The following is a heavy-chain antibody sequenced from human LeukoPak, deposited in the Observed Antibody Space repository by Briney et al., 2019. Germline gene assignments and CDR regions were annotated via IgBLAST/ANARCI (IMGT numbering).Heavy chain of an antibody. D-gene: IGHD2-2*02. J-gene: IGHJ4*02. CDR3: ARGLIVPAAIIGEPDRFDY. CDR2: ISYDGSNK. CDR1: GFTFSSYA. V-gene: IGHV3-30-3*01. Sequence: GGSLRLSCAASGFTFSSYAMPWVRQAPGKGLEWVAVISYDGSNKYYADSVKGRFTISRDNSKNTLYLQMNSLRAEDTAVYYCARGLIVPAAIIGEPDRFDYWGQGTLVTVSS.